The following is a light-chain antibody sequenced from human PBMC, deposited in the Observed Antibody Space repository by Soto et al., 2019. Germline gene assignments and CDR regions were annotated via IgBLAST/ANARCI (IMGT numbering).Light chain of an antibody. Sequence: DIVRTQTPISLRFDRLEPASISCRSSQSLLHSNGYNYLDWYLQKPGQSPQLLIYLGSNRASGVPGRFSASASGTDFTLTISRVEAQDVGVYYCMGAIQSPPTFGGGTKVDI. V-gene: IGKV2-28*01. CDR1: QSLLHSNGYNY. CDR3: MGAIQSPPT. J-gene: IGKJ4*01. CDR2: LGS.